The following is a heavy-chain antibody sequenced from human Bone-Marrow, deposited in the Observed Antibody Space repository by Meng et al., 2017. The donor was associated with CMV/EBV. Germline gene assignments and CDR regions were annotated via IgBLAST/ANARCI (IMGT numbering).Heavy chain of an antibody. Sequence: GESLKISCAASGFTFSSYGMHWVRQAPGKGLVWVSRINNDGSTTIYADSVKGRFTISRDNAKNTLYLQMNSLRAEDTALYYCAKDGREIRSSDPSPSSNWFDPWGQGTLVTVSS. J-gene: IGHJ5*02. CDR3: AKDGREIRSSDPSPSSNWFDP. V-gene: IGHV3-74*01. D-gene: IGHD3-9*01. CDR1: GFTFSSYG. CDR2: INNDGSTT.